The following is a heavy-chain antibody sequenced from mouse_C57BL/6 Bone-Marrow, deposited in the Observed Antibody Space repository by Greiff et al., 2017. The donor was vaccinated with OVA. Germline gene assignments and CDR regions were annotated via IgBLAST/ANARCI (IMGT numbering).Heavy chain of an antibody. CDR2: ISSGGDYI. Sequence: EVKLVESGEGLVKPGGSLKLSCAASGFTFSSYAMSWVRQTPEKRLEWVAYISSGGDYIYYADTVKGRFTISRDNARTTLYLQMSSLKSEDTAMYYCTREAWEGFAYWGQGTLVTVSA. CDR1: GFTFSSYA. V-gene: IGHV5-9-1*02. D-gene: IGHD4-1*01. CDR3: TREAWEGFAY. J-gene: IGHJ3*01.